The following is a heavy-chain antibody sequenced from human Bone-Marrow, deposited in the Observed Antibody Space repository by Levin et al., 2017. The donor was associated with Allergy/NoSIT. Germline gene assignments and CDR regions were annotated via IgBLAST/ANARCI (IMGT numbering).Heavy chain of an antibody. V-gene: IGHV1-2*02. CDR2: INPKSGVT. CDR3: ARVYYGWGTA. CDR1: GFTFIGYY. J-gene: IGHJ4*02. Sequence: GESLKISCKSSGFTFIGYYFHWVRQAPGQGLEWMGWINPKSGVTNYGQKFQGRVTLTSDTAISTAYMELSSLRSADTAVYYCARVYYGWGTAWGQGTLVTVSS. D-gene: IGHD3-10*01.